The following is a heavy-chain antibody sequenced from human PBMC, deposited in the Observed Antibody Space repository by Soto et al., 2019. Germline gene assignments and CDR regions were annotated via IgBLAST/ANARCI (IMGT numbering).Heavy chain of an antibody. V-gene: IGHV3-23*01. CDR2: ISGSGDRT. CDR3: AKGIGYTSDSYY. CDR1: GFTFSSYA. D-gene: IGHD6-19*01. Sequence: GGSLRLSCAASGFTFSSYAMSWVRQAPGKGLEWVSTISGSGDRTYYADSVKGRFTISRDNSKNTLFLQMNSLRAEDTALFYCAKGIGYTSDSYYWGQGTLVTVSS. J-gene: IGHJ4*02.